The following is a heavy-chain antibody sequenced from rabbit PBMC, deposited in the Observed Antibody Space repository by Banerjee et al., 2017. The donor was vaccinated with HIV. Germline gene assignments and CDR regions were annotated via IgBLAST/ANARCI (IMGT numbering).Heavy chain of an antibody. D-gene: IGHD1-1*01. J-gene: IGHJ4*01. CDR3: ASGYSDIVFNL. CDR2: INTSSGNT. V-gene: IGHV1S40*01. CDR1: GFSFSNKYV. Sequence: QSLEESGGDLVKPGASLTLTCTASGFSFSNKYVMCWVRQAPGKGLEWIACINTSSGNTVYASWAKGRFTISKTSSTTVTLQMTSLTAADTATYFCASGYSDIVFNLWGQGTLVTVS.